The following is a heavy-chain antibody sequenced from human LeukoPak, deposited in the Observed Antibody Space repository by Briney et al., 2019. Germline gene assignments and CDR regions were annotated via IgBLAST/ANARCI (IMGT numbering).Heavy chain of an antibody. CDR3: ARGGLMVYAVRVQNDVFDI. CDR1: GGSFSGYY. CDR2: INHSGST. V-gene: IGHV4-34*01. D-gene: IGHD2-8*01. Sequence: SETLSLTCAVYGGSFSGYYWSWIRHPPGKGLEWIGEINHSGSTNYNPSLKSRVTISVDTSKNQFSLKLSSVTAADTAVYYCARGGLMVYAVRVQNDVFDIWGQGTMVTVSS. J-gene: IGHJ3*02.